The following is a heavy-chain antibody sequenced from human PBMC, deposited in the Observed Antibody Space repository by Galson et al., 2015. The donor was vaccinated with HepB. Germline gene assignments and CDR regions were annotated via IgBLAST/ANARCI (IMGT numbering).Heavy chain of an antibody. CDR3: ARGHYDFRSGPTGFDY. Sequence: CAISGDSVSSNSAAWNWIRQSPSRGLEWLGRTYYRSKWYNDYAVSVKSRITINPDTSKNQFSLQLNSVTPEDTAVYYCARGHYDFRSGPTGFDYWGQGTLVTVSS. J-gene: IGHJ4*02. V-gene: IGHV6-1*01. CDR1: GDSVSSNSAA. D-gene: IGHD3-3*01. CDR2: TYYRSKWYN.